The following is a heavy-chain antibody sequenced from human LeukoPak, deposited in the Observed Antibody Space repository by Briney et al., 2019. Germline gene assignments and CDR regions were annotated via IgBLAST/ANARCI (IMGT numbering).Heavy chain of an antibody. Sequence: GSSVKVSCKASGGTFSSYAISWVRQAPGQGLEWMGGIIPIFGTANYAQKFQGRVTITADESTSTAYMELSSLRSEDTAVYYCARGLDDYVWGSYHWFDPWGQGTLATVSS. D-gene: IGHD3-16*02. J-gene: IGHJ5*02. CDR2: IIPIFGTA. V-gene: IGHV1-69*01. CDR3: ARGLDDYVWGSYHWFDP. CDR1: GGTFSSYA.